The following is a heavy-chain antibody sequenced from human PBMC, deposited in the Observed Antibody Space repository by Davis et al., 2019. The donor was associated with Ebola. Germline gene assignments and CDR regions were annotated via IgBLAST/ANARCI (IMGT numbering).Heavy chain of an antibody. CDR2: INHSGST. CDR1: GGSFSGYY. V-gene: IGHV4-34*01. Sequence: MPSETLSLTCAVYGGSFSGYYWSWIRQPPRKGLEWIGEINHSGSTNYNPSLKSRVTISVDTSKNQFSLKLSSVTAADTAVYYCASTKRRYYDILTGYYTQFDYWGQGTLVTVSS. D-gene: IGHD3-9*01. CDR3: ASTKRRYYDILTGYYTQFDY. J-gene: IGHJ4*02.